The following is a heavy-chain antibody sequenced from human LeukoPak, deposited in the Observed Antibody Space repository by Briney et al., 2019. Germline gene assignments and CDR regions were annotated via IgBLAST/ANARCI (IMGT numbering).Heavy chain of an antibody. D-gene: IGHD4-17*01. Sequence: ASVKVSCKASGYTFTTYDINWVRQASGQGLEWMGWMDPNSGNTGYLQNFQGRVTMTRNTSINTAYMELSSLRSEDTGVYYCARGYGTDWGQGTTVTVSS. V-gene: IGHV1-8*01. J-gene: IGHJ6*02. CDR3: ARGYGTD. CDR2: MDPNSGNT. CDR1: GYTFTTYD.